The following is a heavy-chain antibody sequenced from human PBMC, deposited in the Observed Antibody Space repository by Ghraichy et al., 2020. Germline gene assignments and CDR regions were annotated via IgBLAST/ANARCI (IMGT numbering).Heavy chain of an antibody. V-gene: IGHV3-66*02. CDR1: GFTVNNNY. J-gene: IGHJ6*03. D-gene: IGHD6-6*01. Sequence: GGSLRLSCAASGFTVNNNYMNWVRQAPGKGLEWVSIIYDDGSTYYSDSVKGRFTISRDNSKNTVYLQMNSLRAEDTAVYYCARNVAARPKTYYFYYYYMDVWGKGTTVTVSS. CDR2: IYDDGST. CDR3: ARNVAARPKTYYFYYYYMDV.